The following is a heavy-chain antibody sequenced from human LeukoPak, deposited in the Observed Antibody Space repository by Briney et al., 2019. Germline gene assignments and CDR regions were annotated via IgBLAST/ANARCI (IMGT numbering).Heavy chain of an antibody. Sequence: ASVKVSCKASGYTFTGYYTHWVRQAPGQGLEWMGWINPNSGGTNYAQKFQGWVTMTRDTSISTAYMELSRLRSDDTAVYYCARDNYGSGEANWFDPWGQGTLVTVSS. V-gene: IGHV1-2*04. D-gene: IGHD3-10*01. J-gene: IGHJ5*02. CDR3: ARDNYGSGEANWFDP. CDR1: GYTFTGYY. CDR2: INPNSGGT.